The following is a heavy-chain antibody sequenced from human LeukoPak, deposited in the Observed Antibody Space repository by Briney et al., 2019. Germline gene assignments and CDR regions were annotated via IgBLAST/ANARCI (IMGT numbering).Heavy chain of an antibody. D-gene: IGHD2-2*01. CDR3: ARARLGYCSSTSCPEGAFDI. V-gene: IGHV4-59*01. CDR1: GGSISSYY. CDR2: IYYSGST. Sequence: KSSETLSLTCTVSGGSISSYYWSWIRQPPGEGLEWIGYIYYSGSTNYNPSLKSRVTISVDTSKNQFSLKLSSVTAADTAVYYCARARLGYCSSTSCPEGAFDIWGQGTMVTVSS. J-gene: IGHJ3*02.